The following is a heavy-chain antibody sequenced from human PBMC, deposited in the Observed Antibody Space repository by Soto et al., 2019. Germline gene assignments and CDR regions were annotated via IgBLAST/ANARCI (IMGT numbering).Heavy chain of an antibody. D-gene: IGHD6-6*01. V-gene: IGHV4-34*01. CDR2: INPNGGT. J-gene: IGHJ4*02. Sequence: SETLSLTCAVYGGSFSTDYWSWIRQPPGKGLEWIGEINPNGGTNYNPSLKSRVTISVATSKNQFSLKLSSVTAADTAVYYCARVLAARASRDFDYWGQGTLVTVSS. CDR1: GGSFSTDY. CDR3: ARVLAARASRDFDY.